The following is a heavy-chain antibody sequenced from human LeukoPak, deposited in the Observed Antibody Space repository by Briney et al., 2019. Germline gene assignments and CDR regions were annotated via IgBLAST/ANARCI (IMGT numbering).Heavy chain of an antibody. CDR3: ASPVGATTVRAFDI. CDR2: TRNEANIYTT. D-gene: IGHD1-26*01. Sequence: GGSLRLSCAASGFSFTSYAMSWVRQAQGKGLEWVGRTRNEANIYTTKYAASVKGRFTISRDDSKNSLYLQMNSLKTEDTAVYYCASPVGATTVRAFDIWGQGTMVTVSS. CDR1: GFSFTSYA. J-gene: IGHJ3*02. V-gene: IGHV3-72*01.